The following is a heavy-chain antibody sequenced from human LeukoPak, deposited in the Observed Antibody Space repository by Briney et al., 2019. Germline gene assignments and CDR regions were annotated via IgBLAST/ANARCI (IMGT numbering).Heavy chain of an antibody. V-gene: IGHV3-21*01. CDR1: GFTFSTYS. CDR2: ISGSSDYI. CDR3: ARAPTVLVGYCSSASCQADY. J-gene: IGHJ4*02. D-gene: IGHD2-2*01. Sequence: GGSLRLSCAASGFTFSTYSMNWVRQAPGKGLEWVSAISGSSDYIYYADSVKGRFTISRDNTKNSLFLQMNSLRAEDTAVYYCARAPTVLVGYCSSASCQADYWGQGTLVTVSS.